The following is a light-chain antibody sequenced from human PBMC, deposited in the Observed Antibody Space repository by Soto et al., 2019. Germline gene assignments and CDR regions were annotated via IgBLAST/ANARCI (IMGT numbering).Light chain of an antibody. Sequence: AIQLTQSPSSLSASVGDRVTITCRASQGISSRVAWYQQKPGKAPKLLMYDASSLESGVPSRFSVSGTGTDFTLTISSLQPEDFAAYYCQQFNSYPLTVGQGPRLEIK. CDR2: DAS. V-gene: IGKV1-13*02. CDR3: QQFNSYPLT. J-gene: IGKJ5*01. CDR1: QGISSR.